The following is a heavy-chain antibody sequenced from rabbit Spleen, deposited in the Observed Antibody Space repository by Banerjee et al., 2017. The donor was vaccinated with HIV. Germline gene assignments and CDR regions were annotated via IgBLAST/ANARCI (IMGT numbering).Heavy chain of an antibody. Sequence: QLKESGGGLVQPGGSLKLSCKASGFDFNTYYMSWVRQAPGKGLEWIGYIDPIFGTTYYASWVNGRFTISSHNAQNTLYLQLNSLTVADTATYFCARDPAYSSGGGSVITYLWGPGTLVTVS. V-gene: IGHV1S7*01. CDR3: ARDPAYSSGGGSVITYL. D-gene: IGHD1-1*01. CDR1: GFDFNTYY. J-gene: IGHJ4*01. CDR2: IDPIFGTT.